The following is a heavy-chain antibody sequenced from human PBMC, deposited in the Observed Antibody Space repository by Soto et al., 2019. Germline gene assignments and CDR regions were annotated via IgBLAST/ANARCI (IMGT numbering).Heavy chain of an antibody. J-gene: IGHJ3*02. Sequence: QLQLQESGPGLVKPSETLSLTCTVSGGSITSSSYYWGWIRQPPGKGLEWIGSIYYSGSTYYNPSLKSRVPIYVDTSKNQFSLKLSSVTAADTAVYYCARQSCSNGVCSFDAFDIWGQGTMVTVSS. CDR2: IYYSGST. D-gene: IGHD2-8*01. CDR3: ARQSCSNGVCSFDAFDI. CDR1: GGSITSSSYY. V-gene: IGHV4-39*01.